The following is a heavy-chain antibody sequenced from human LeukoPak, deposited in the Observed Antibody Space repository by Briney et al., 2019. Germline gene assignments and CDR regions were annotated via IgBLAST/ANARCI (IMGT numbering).Heavy chain of an antibody. CDR2: ISSSGSTI. V-gene: IGHV3-48*03. CDR1: GFTFSSYE. D-gene: IGHD6-13*01. J-gene: IGHJ4*02. Sequence: PGGSLRLSCAASGFTFSSYEMNWVRQAPGKGLEWVSYISSSGSTIYYADSVKGRFTISRDNAKNSLYLQMNSPRAEDTAVYYCARAAIAAAGGIDYWGQGTLVTVSS. CDR3: ARAAIAAAGGIDY.